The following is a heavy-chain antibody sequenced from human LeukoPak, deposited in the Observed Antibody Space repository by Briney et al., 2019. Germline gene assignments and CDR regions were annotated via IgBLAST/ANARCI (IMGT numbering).Heavy chain of an antibody. CDR1: GFTFTDQP. CDR3: AKDRANWAIDD. Sequence: GGSLRLSCVASGFTFTDQPMNWVRQAPGKGLEWISYIGGDGIAFYADSVKGRFTASKDDARKSMYLQMNSLRVEDTAVYYCAKDRANWAIDDWGQGTQVTVSS. V-gene: IGHV3-69-1*01. CDR2: IGGDGIA. J-gene: IGHJ4*02. D-gene: IGHD3-16*01.